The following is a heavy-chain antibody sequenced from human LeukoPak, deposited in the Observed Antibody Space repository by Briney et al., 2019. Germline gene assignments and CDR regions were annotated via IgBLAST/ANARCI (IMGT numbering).Heavy chain of an antibody. Sequence: SETLSLTCTVSGASISSYYWSWIRQPPGQGLEWIGYIYYSGSTNYNPSLKSRVTISVDASKNQFSLKLSSVTAADTAVYYWARVEWFGELSPFDIWGQGPMVTVSS. D-gene: IGHD3-10*01. V-gene: IGHV4-59*01. CDR3: ARVEWFGELSPFDI. CDR2: IYYSGST. CDR1: GASISSYY. J-gene: IGHJ3*02.